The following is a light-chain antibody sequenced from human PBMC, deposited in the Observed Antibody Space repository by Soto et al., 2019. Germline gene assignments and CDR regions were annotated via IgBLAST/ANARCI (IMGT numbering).Light chain of an antibody. J-gene: IGLJ2*01. CDR2: EVS. V-gene: IGLV2-8*01. CDR3: SSYAGINNLV. CDR1: SSDVGGYNY. Sequence: QSALTQPASASGSPGQSVTISCTGTSSDVGGYNYVSWYQLHPGKAPKLMIYEVSKRPSGVPDRFLGSKSGNTASLTVSGLQAEDEADYYCSSYAGINNLVFGGGTKLNVL.